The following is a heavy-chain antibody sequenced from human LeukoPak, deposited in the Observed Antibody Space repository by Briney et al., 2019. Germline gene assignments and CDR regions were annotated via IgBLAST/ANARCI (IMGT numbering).Heavy chain of an antibody. CDR1: GGSIKSDY. Sequence: SETLSLTCTVSGGSIKSDYWSWIRQPPGKGLEWIGYINYKWNTNSNPSLKSRVTLSIDTSKNQFSLRLTPVTAADTAVYYCARRISDPNYYYMDVWGKGTAVTVSS. D-gene: IGHD3-3*02. CDR3: ARRISDPNYYYMDV. J-gene: IGHJ6*03. CDR2: INYKWNT. V-gene: IGHV4-59*08.